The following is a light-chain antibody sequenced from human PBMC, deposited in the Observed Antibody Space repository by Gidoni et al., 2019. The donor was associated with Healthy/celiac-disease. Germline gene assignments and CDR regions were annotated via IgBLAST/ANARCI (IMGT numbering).Light chain of an antibody. CDR1: QSISSY. V-gene: IGKV1-39*01. CDR3: QQSYSTPLT. Sequence: DIHMTQSPSSLSASVGDRVTITFRASQSISSYLNWYQQKPGKAPKLLIYAASSLQSGVPSRFSGSGSGTDFTLTISSLQPEDFATYYCQQSYSTPLTFXGXTKVEIK. CDR2: AAS. J-gene: IGKJ4*01.